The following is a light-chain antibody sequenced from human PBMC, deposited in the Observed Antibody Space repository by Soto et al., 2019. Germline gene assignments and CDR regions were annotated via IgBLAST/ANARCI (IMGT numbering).Light chain of an antibody. J-gene: IGLJ2*01. Sequence: QSVLTQPPSVSGAPGQTVTISCTGSSSNIGAGYDVHWYQQLPGTAPKLLIYGNSNRPSGVPDRFSGSKSGTSASLAITGFQAEDEADYYCQSYDSSLSGWKVFGGGTKLTVL. CDR2: GNS. CDR1: SSNIGAGYD. V-gene: IGLV1-40*01. CDR3: QSYDSSLSGWKV.